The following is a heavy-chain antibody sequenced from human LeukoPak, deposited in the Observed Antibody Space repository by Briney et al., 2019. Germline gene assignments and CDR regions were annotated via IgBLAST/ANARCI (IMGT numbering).Heavy chain of an antibody. Sequence: GGSLRLSCTTSEFTFSNYWMHWVRHVPGKGLVWVSRIDTDGTTTDYADSVKGRFTISRDNAKNTLYLQMNSLRVEDTAVYYCVREDSGFDSAFDYWGQGTLVTVSS. CDR3: VREDSGFDSAFDY. V-gene: IGHV3-74*01. CDR1: EFTFSNYW. D-gene: IGHD5-12*01. CDR2: IDTDGTTT. J-gene: IGHJ4*02.